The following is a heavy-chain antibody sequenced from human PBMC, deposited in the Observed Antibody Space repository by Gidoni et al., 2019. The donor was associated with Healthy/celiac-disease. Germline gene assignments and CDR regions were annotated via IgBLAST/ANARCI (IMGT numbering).Heavy chain of an antibody. Sequence: QVQLVESGGGVVQPGRSLRLSCAASGFTFSSYGMHWVRQAPGKGLEWVAVIWYDGSNKYYADSVKGRFTISRDNSKNTLYLQMNSLRAEDTAVYYCAREYSSSSGANYWGQGTLVTVSS. V-gene: IGHV3-33*01. CDR3: AREYSSSSGANY. CDR2: IWYDGSNK. D-gene: IGHD6-6*01. J-gene: IGHJ4*02. CDR1: GFTFSSYG.